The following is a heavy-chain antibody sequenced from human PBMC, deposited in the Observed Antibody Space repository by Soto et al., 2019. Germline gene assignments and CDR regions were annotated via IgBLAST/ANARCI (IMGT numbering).Heavy chain of an antibody. J-gene: IGHJ4*02. CDR2: INPSGGST. CDR1: GYTFTSYY. Sequence: GASVKVSCKASGYTFTSYYMHWVRQAPGQGLEWMGIINPSGGSTSYAQKFQGRATMTRDTSTSTVYMELSSLRSEDTAVYYCARDPEVVGPDYWGQGTLVTSPQ. CDR3: ARDPEVVGPDY. V-gene: IGHV1-46*01. D-gene: IGHD2-15*01.